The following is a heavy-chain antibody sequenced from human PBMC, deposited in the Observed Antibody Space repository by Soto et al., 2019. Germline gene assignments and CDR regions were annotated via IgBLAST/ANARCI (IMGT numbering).Heavy chain of an antibody. Sequence: EVQLVESGGGLVQPGGSLRLSCAASGFTFSSYSMNWVRQAPGKGLERVSYISSSSSTIYYADSVKGRFTISRDNAKNSLYLQMNSLRAEDTAVYYCARDRRGYCSGGSCFHFDYWGQGTLVTVSS. D-gene: IGHD2-15*01. V-gene: IGHV3-48*01. CDR3: ARDRRGYCSGGSCFHFDY. CDR2: ISSSSSTI. CDR1: GFTFSSYS. J-gene: IGHJ4*02.